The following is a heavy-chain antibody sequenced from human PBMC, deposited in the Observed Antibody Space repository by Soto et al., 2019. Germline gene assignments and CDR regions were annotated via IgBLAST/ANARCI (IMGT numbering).Heavy chain of an antibody. V-gene: IGHV3-33*01. CDR1: GFVFSDYV. Sequence: PVGSLRLSCAASGFVFSDYVIHWVRQAPGRGLDWVAGIWYHGRDIFYTDSVKGRFTISRDNSKNMLYLQMNSLRAEDTAVYYCARDQGGQSGNFIFDNWGQGTLVTVSS. CDR2: IWYHGRDI. D-gene: IGHD1-26*01. CDR3: ARDQGGQSGNFIFDN. J-gene: IGHJ4*02.